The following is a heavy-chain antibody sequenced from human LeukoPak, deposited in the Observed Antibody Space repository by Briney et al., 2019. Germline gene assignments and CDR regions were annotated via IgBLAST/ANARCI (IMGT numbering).Heavy chain of an antibody. V-gene: IGHV1-46*01. CDR1: GYTFTSYY. Sequence: ASLKVSCTASGYTFTSYYMHWVRQAPGQGLEWMGIINPSGGSTSYAQKFQGRVTMTRDMSTSTVYMELSSLRSEDTAVYYCARYSSSAVSHNLQSGYDEPTFDYWGQGTLVTVSS. J-gene: IGHJ4*02. CDR2: INPSGGST. D-gene: IGHD6-6*01. CDR3: ARYSSSAVSHNLQSGYDEPTFDY.